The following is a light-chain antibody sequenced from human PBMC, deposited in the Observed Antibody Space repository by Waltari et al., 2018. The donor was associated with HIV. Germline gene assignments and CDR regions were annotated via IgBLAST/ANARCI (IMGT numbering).Light chain of an antibody. Sequence: EIVLTQSPATLSVSPGERATLSCRASQRVSSNLAGYQQKPGPAPRLLIYRASTRTTGIPARFSGSGSGTEFTLTISSLQSEDFAVYYCQQYNDWPRGPFGQGTRLEIK. CDR3: QQYNDWPRGP. J-gene: IGKJ2*01. V-gene: IGKV3-15*01. CDR1: QRVSSN. CDR2: RAS.